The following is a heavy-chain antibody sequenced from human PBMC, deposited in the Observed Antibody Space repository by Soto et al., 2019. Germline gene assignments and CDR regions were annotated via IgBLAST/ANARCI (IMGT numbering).Heavy chain of an antibody. CDR3: ARPYYYDSSGYYYDY. CDR1: GYTFATYA. CDR2: INASNGNT. J-gene: IGHJ4*02. V-gene: IGHV1-3*01. Sequence: GASVKVSCKASGYTFATYAIFWVRQAPGQRLEWMGWINASNGNTKYSQKFQGRVTITRDTSASTAYMELSRLRSDDTAVYYCARPYYYDSSGYYYDYWGQGTLVTVSS. D-gene: IGHD3-22*01.